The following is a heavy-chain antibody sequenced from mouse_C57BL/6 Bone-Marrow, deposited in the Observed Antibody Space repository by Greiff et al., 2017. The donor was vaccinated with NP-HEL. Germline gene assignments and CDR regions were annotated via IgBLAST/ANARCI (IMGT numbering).Heavy chain of an antibody. CDR1: GYAFTNYL. J-gene: IGHJ4*01. CDR3: ASSYAADYYAMDD. Sequence: QVQLQQSGAELVRPGTSVKVSCKASGYAFTNYLIEWVKQRPGQGLEWIGVIIPGSGGTNYNEKFKGKATLTADKSSSPAYMQLSSLTSEDSAVYFWASSYAADYYAMDDWGQGTAVTVSS. V-gene: IGHV1-54*01. D-gene: IGHD1-1*01. CDR2: IIPGSGGT.